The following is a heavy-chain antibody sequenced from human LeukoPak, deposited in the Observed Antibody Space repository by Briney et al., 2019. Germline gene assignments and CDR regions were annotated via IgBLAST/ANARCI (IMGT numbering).Heavy chain of an antibody. V-gene: IGHV4-34*01. CDR3: ARRDGIGLATVVTEGWFDP. Sequence: PSETLSLTCAVYGGSFSGYYWSWIRQPPGKGLEWIGEINHSGSTNYNPSLKSRVTISVDTSKNQFSLKLSSVTAADTAVYYCARRDGIGLATVVTEGWFDPWGQGTLVTVSS. CDR1: GGSFSGYY. J-gene: IGHJ5*02. CDR2: INHSGST. D-gene: IGHD2-15*01.